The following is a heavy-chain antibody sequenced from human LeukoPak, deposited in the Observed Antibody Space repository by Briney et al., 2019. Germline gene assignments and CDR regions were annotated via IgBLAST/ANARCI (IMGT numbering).Heavy chain of an antibody. D-gene: IGHD5-18*01. Sequence: GSLRLSCAASGFTFSSYSMNWVRQAPGKGLEWVSSISSSSSYIYYADSVKGRFTISRDNAKNSLYLQMNSLRAEDTAVYYCARDHLAYGWPGYSYSSANDYWGQGTLVTVSS. CDR1: GFTFSSYS. V-gene: IGHV3-21*01. CDR3: ARDHLAYGWPGYSYSSANDY. J-gene: IGHJ4*02. CDR2: ISSSSSYI.